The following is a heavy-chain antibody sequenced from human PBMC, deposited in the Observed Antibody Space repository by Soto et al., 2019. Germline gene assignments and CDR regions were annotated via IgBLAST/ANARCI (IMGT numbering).Heavy chain of an antibody. D-gene: IGHD3-16*01. Sequence: QVQLVQSGAEVKKPGSSVKVSCKASGGTFDNYAITWVRQAPGQGLEWMAGIIPMLDSANYAEKFQDRVTITADESTSTPYMTVSSLGSRNTALYYGASTNHYDVGVNIYFYHGMAAWGKGTTVTVPS. CDR1: GGTFDNYA. CDR3: ASTNHYDVGVNIYFYHGMAA. J-gene: IGHJ6*04. CDR2: IIPMLDSA. V-gene: IGHV1-69*12.